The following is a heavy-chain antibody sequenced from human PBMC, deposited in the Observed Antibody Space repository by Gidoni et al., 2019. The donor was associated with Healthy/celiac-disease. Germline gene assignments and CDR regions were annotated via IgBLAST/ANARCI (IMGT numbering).Heavy chain of an antibody. J-gene: IGHJ4*02. V-gene: IGHV3-7*01. CDR3: ARQRRSGPYYYDSSGYYYLDY. D-gene: IGHD3-22*01. CDR2: IKQDGSEK. CDR1: GFTFSSYW. Sequence: EVQLVESGGGLVQPGGSLRLSCAASGFTFSSYWMSWVRQAPGKGLEWVANIKQDGSEKYYVDSVKGRFTISRDNAKNSLYLQMNSLRAEDTAVYYCARQRRSGPYYYDSSGYYYLDYWGQGTLVTVSS.